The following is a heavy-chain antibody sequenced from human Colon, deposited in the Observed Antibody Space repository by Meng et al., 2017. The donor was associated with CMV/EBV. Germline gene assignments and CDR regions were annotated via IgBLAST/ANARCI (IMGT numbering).Heavy chain of an antibody. D-gene: IGHD2-2*01. J-gene: IGHJ4*02. CDR1: GYTFTSYD. CDR3: TGGRQIPPGYCTSATCPDY. CDR2: MNPDSGKT. V-gene: IGHV1-8*01. Sequence: ASVKVSCKASGYTFTSYDINWVRQAAGQGLESMGWMNPDSGKTGYVQKFQGRVTMTRDTSISTAYMELSSLRYEDTGVYYCTGGRQIPPGYCTSATCPDYWGQGTLVTVSS.